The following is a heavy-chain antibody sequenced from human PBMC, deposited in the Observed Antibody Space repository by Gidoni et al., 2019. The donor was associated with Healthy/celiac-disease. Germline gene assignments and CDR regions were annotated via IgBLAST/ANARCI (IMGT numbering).Heavy chain of an antibody. CDR2: ISGSGGST. J-gene: IGHJ3*02. CDR1: GFTFSSYA. D-gene: IGHD3-22*01. V-gene: IGHV3-23*04. CDR3: AKSYYYDCSGYYSAIDAFDI. Sequence: EVQLVESGGGLVQPGGSLRLSCAASGFTFSSYAMSWVRQAPGKGLEWVSAISGSGGSTYYADSVKGRFTISRDNSKNTLYLQMNSLRAEDTAVYYCAKSYYYDCSGYYSAIDAFDIWGQGTMVTVSS.